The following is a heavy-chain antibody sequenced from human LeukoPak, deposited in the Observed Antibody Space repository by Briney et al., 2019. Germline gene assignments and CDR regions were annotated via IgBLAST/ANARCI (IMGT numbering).Heavy chain of an antibody. V-gene: IGHV4-59*01. D-gene: IGHD3-16*01. CDR3: ARFPFTGDLDY. CDR1: GGSISSYY. CDR2: IYYSGST. J-gene: IGHJ4*02. Sequence: PSETLSLTCIVSGGSISSYYWSWIRQPPGKGLEWIGYIYYSGSTNYNPSLKSRVTISVDTSKNQFSLKLSSVTAADTAVYYCARFPFTGDLDYWGQGTLVTVSS.